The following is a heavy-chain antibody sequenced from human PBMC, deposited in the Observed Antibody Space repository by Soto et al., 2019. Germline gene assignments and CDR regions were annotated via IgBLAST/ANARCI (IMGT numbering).Heavy chain of an antibody. CDR1: GGSISGSY. J-gene: IGHJ6*02. Sequence: SETLSLTCTVSGGSISGSYWSWIRQSPGNGLEWIGYIYYSGSTNYNPSLKSRVTISVDTSKNQFSLKLSSVTAADTAMYYCARSGKWYYDSSGYYPRSWYYYYGMDVWGQGTTVTVSS. D-gene: IGHD3-22*01. CDR2: IYYSGST. CDR3: ARSGKWYYDSSGYYPRSWYYYYGMDV. V-gene: IGHV4-59*01.